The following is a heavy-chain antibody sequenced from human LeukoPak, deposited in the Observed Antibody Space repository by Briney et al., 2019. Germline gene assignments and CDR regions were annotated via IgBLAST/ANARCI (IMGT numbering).Heavy chain of an antibody. J-gene: IGHJ5*02. D-gene: IGHD2-8*02. V-gene: IGHV3-74*01. CDR1: GVAFSDYW. Sequence: GGSLRLSCATSGVAFSDYWMNWVRQAPGKGLVWVSRIISDGSSASYADSVKGRFTISRDNAKNTLYLQMNSLRVEDTAVYYCVRDARYCPDSWGQGTLVTVSS. CDR2: IISDGSSA. CDR3: VRDARYCPDS.